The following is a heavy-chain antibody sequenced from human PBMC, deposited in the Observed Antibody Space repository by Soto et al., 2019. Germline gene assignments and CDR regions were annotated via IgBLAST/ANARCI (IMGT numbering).Heavy chain of an antibody. V-gene: IGHV4-31*03. CDR1: GGSISSGGYY. J-gene: IGHJ5*02. CDR3: ARAHESGLRLSWFDP. CDR2: TYYSGST. Sequence: SETLSLTCTVSGGSISSGGYYWSWIRQHPGKGLEWIGYTYYSGSTYYNPSLKSRVTISVDTSKNQFSLKLSSVTAADTAVYYCARAHESGLRLSWFDPWGQGTLVTVSS. D-gene: IGHD5-12*01.